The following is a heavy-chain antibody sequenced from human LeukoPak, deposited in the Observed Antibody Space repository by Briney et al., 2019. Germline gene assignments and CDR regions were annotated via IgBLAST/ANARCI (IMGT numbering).Heavy chain of an antibody. CDR3: ARRRRGERAPGAFDI. J-gene: IGHJ3*02. CDR1: GGSISSYY. CDR2: IYTSGST. D-gene: IGHD3-16*01. V-gene: IGHV4-4*07. Sequence: PSETLSLTCTASGGSISSYYWSWIRQPAGKGLEWIGRIYTSGSTNYNPSPKSRVTISVDTYKNQFSLKLSYVTAADTAVYYCARRRRGERAPGAFDIWGQGTMVTVSS.